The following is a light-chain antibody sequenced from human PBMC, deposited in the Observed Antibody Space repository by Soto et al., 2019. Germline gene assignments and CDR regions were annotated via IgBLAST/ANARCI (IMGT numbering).Light chain of an antibody. CDR1: QSVLHTAVNKNY. Sequence: DIVMTQSPDSLAVSLGERATINCKSSQSVLHTAVNKNYLAWFQQKPGQPPKVIIYLASTRESGVPDRFSGSGSGTDFTLTISGLQSEDVAVYYCQQYNSRPITVGQGTRLEI. J-gene: IGKJ5*01. CDR2: LAS. V-gene: IGKV4-1*01. CDR3: QQYNSRPIT.